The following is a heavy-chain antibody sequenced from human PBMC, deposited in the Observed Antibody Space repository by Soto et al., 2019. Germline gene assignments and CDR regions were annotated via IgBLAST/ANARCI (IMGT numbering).Heavy chain of an antibody. CDR2: IWYDGSNK. Sequence: QVQLVESGGGVVQPGRSLRLSCAASGFTFSSYGMHWVRQAPGKGLEWVAVIWYDGSNKYYADSVKGRFTISRDNSKNTLYLQMNSLRAEDTAVYYCARGGAFGGVIVQYYFDYWGQGTLVTVSS. J-gene: IGHJ4*02. V-gene: IGHV3-33*01. CDR3: ARGGAFGGVIVQYYFDY. D-gene: IGHD3-16*02. CDR1: GFTFSSYG.